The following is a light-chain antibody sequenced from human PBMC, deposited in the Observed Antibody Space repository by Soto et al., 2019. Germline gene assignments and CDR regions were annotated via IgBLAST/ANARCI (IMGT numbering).Light chain of an antibody. CDR2: LAS. V-gene: IGKV4-1*01. CDR3: QQYDRTPYT. CDR1: QSVLYSSNNNNY. J-gene: IGKJ2*01. Sequence: DIVMTQSPDSLAVSLGERATINCKSSQSVLYSSNNNNYLAWYQQKPGQPPNLLIYLASTRESGVPDRFSGSGSGTDFTLTISSLQAEDVAVYYCQQYDRTPYTFGQGTKLEIK.